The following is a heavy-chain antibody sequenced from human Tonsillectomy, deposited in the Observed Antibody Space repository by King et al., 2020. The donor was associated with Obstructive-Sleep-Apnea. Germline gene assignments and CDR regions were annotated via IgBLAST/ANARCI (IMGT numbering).Heavy chain of an antibody. V-gene: IGHV4-59*08. D-gene: IGHD1-26*01. CDR2: IYYSGST. CDR1: GASISSYY. J-gene: IGHJ4*02. Sequence: MQLQESGPGLVKPSETLSLTCTVSGASISSYYWSWIRQPPGKGLEWIGYIYYSGSTNYNPSLKSRVTISVDTSKNQFSLKLSSVTAADTAVYYCARHREAHDYGDYWGQGTLVTVSS. CDR3: ARHREAHDYGDY.